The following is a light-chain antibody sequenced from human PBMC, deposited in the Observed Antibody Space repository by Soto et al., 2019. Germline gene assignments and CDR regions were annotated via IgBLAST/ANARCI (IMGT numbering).Light chain of an antibody. Sequence: DIQMTQSPSTLSASVGGRVTITCRASQSISSWLAWYQQKPGKAPKLLIYKASTLQSGVPSRFSGSGSGTEFTLAISSLQLVDSATYYCQQYIDNWTFGQGN. CDR2: KAS. CDR3: QQYIDNWT. J-gene: IGKJ1*01. CDR1: QSISSW. V-gene: IGKV1-5*03.